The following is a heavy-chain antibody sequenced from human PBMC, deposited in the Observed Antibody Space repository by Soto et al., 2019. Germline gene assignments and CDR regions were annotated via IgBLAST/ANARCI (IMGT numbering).Heavy chain of an antibody. CDR2: IIPIFGTA. D-gene: IGHD3-16*02. Sequence: SVKVSCKASGCTFSSYAISWVRQAPGQGLEWMGGIIPIFGTANYAQKFQGRVTITADESTSTAYMELSSLRSEDTAVYYCASLYYDYVWGSYRYTLRAFDIWGQGTMVTVSS. CDR3: ASLYYDYVWGSYRYTLRAFDI. V-gene: IGHV1-69*13. J-gene: IGHJ3*02. CDR1: GCTFSSYA.